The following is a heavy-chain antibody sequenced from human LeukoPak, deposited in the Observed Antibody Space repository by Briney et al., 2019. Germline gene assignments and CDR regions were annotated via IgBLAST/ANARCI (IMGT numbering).Heavy chain of an antibody. CDR2: IIPIFGTA. CDR1: GGTFSSYA. V-gene: IGHV1-69*05. D-gene: IGHD2-2*01. Sequence: ASVKVSCKASGGTFSSYAISWVRQAPGQGLEWMGGIIPIFGTANYAQKFQGRVTITTDESTSTAYMELSSLRSEDTAVYYCARVPRYCSSTSCYSAYFDYWGQGTLVTVSS. CDR3: ARVPRYCSSTSCYSAYFDY. J-gene: IGHJ4*02.